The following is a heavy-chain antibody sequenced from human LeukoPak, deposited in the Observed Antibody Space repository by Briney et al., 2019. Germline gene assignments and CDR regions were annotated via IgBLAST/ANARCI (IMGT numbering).Heavy chain of an antibody. V-gene: IGHV1-69*13. CDR3: ASRAAAGNHYYYYYYMDV. D-gene: IGHD6-13*01. J-gene: IGHJ6*03. CDR1: GGTFSSYA. Sequence: VKVSCKASGGTFSSYAISWVRQAPEQGLEWMGGIIPIFGTANYAQKFQGRVTITADESTSTAYMELSSLRSEDTAVYYCASRAAAGNHYYYYYYMDVWGKGTTVTVSS. CDR2: IIPIFGTA.